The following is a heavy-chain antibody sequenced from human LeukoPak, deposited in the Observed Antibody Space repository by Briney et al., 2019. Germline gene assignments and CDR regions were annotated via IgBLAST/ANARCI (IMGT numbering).Heavy chain of an antibody. CDR2: IRGGST. CDR3: AKGGDGYDWGFDY. J-gene: IGHJ4*02. V-gene: IGHV3-23*01. D-gene: IGHD5-24*01. CDR1: GFTFSSYA. Sequence: PGGSLRLSCAASGFTFSSYAMSWVRQAPGKGLEWVSGIRGGSTYYAESVKGRFTIFRDNSKNTLDLQMNSLRAEDTAVYYCAKGGDGYDWGFDYWGQGTLVTVSS.